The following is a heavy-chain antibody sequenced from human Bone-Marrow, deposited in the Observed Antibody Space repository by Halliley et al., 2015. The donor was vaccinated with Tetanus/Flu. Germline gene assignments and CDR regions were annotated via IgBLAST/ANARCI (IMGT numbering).Heavy chain of an antibody. D-gene: IGHD6-19*01. V-gene: IGHV4-59*08. CDR3: ARLMGSAGFYYYGMDV. J-gene: IGHJ6*02. CDR2: ICYSESP. Sequence: GSICYSESPNYNPSLRSRFPLSVDMSKNQFSLKVTSVTPADTAMYFCARLMGSAGFYYYGMDVWGQGTTVTVSS.